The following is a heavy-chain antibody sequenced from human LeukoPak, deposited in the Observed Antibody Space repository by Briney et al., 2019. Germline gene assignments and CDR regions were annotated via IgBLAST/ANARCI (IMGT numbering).Heavy chain of an antibody. J-gene: IGHJ4*02. Sequence: PGRSLILSCAASGFTFSSYAMHCVRQAPGKGLEWVAVISYDGSNKYYADSVKGRFTISRDNSKNTLYLQMNSLRAEDTAVYYCARGGYYDSSGYLYFDYWGRGTLVTVSS. V-gene: IGHV3-30*04. CDR3: ARGGYYDSSGYLYFDY. CDR2: ISYDGSNK. D-gene: IGHD3-22*01. CDR1: GFTFSSYA.